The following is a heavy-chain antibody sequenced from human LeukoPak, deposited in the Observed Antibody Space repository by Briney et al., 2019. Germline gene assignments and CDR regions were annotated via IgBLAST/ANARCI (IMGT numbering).Heavy chain of an antibody. J-gene: IGHJ4*02. CDR2: ISGSGGST. Sequence: GGSLRLSCAASGFTFSSYAMSWVRQAPGKGLEWVSAISGSGGSTYYADSVKGRFTISRDNSKITLYLQMNSLRAEDTAVYYCAKDGAATGTKYFDYWGQGTLVTVSS. CDR3: AKDGAATGTKYFDY. CDR1: GFTFSSYA. V-gene: IGHV3-23*01. D-gene: IGHD6-13*01.